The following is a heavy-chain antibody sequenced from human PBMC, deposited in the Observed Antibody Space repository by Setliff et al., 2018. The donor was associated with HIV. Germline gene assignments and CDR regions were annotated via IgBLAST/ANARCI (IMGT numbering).Heavy chain of an antibody. CDR1: GFNFNNYW. V-gene: IGHV3-7*03. Sequence: PGGSLRLSCAAPGFNFNNYWMGWVRQAPGKGLEWVANIKQGGNEKFYVDTVKGRFTISVDDSKSTLFLQMNSLKTEDTAVYYCTTLVGANPWHDAFDIWGHGTMVTVSS. J-gene: IGHJ3*02. D-gene: IGHD1-26*01. CDR3: TTLVGANPWHDAFDI. CDR2: IKQGGNEK.